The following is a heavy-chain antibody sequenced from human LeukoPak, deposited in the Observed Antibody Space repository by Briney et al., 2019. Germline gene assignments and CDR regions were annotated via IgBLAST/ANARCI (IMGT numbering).Heavy chain of an antibody. V-gene: IGHV3-33*01. D-gene: IGHD1-7*01. Sequence: GGSLRLSCAASGFTFSSYGMHWGRQAPGKGLEWVAVIWYDGSNKYYADSVKGRFTISRDNSKNTLYLQMNSLRGGDRGVLFCAREELKGSLDHRGQGTLVTVSS. CDR2: IWYDGSNK. CDR1: GFTFSSYG. J-gene: IGHJ4*02. CDR3: AREELKGSLDH.